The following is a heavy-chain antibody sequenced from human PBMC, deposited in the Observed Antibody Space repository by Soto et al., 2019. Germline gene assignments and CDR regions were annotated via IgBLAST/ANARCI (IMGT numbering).Heavy chain of an antibody. J-gene: IGHJ4*02. Sequence: PGGSLRLSCAASGFTVSSNYMSWVRQAPGKGLEWVSVIHIDGITYYADSVKGRFTISRDNSKNTLYLQMNSLRAEDTAVYYCAKETGYGGNPFDYWGQGTLVTVSS. CDR2: IHIDGIT. CDR1: GFTVSSNY. CDR3: AKETGYGGNPFDY. V-gene: IGHV3-66*01. D-gene: IGHD4-17*01.